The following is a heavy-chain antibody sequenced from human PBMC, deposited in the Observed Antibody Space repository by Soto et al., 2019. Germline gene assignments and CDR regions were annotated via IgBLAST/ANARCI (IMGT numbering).Heavy chain of an antibody. CDR1: GFSVSTSS. CDR3: AKGGYTFAYE. Sequence: GSLRLSCAASGFSVSTSSMAWVRQPPGKGLEWVSAISPSASDTLYADSVKGRFTISRDNSQNTLFLQMTSLRADDTAVYYCAKGGYTFAYEWAQGALVTVSS. J-gene: IGHJ4*02. CDR2: ISPSASDT. D-gene: IGHD5-18*01. V-gene: IGHV3-23*01.